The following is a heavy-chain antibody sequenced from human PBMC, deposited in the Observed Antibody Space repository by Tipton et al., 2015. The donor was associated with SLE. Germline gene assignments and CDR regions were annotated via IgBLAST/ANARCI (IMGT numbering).Heavy chain of an antibody. Sequence: TLSLTCSVSGGSISSRSHYWGWIRQPPGKGLEWIGSIHYSGSTYDNPSLKSRVTISVDKSKNQFSLKLSSVTVADTAVYYCAKDYNHDNADYNWGQGTLVIVSS. V-gene: IGHV4-39*07. J-gene: IGHJ4*02. CDR2: IHYSGST. CDR3: AKDYNHDNADYN. D-gene: IGHD4-17*01. CDR1: GGSISSRSHY.